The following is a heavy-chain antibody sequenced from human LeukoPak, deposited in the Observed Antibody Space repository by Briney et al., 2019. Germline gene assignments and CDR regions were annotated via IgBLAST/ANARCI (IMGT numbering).Heavy chain of an antibody. J-gene: IGHJ4*02. Sequence: GGSLRLSCAASGFTFSNYWMSWVRQAPGKGLEWVAFIRNDGSNKYYGDSVKGRFTISRDNSKYTLYLQMNSLRAEDMAVYYCVRWLGSGYYEWGQGTLVTVSS. D-gene: IGHD3-22*01. V-gene: IGHV3-30*02. CDR3: VRWLGSGYYE. CDR2: IRNDGSNK. CDR1: GFTFSNYW.